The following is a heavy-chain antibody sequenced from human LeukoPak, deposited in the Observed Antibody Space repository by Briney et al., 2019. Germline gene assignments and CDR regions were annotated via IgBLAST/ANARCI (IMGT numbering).Heavy chain of an antibody. CDR2: INPGVTT. CDR3: ARHLYESRGQTSFDY. D-gene: IGHD3-22*01. V-gene: IGHV4-34*01. J-gene: IGHJ4*02. Sequence: SETLSLTCAVYGGSFSGYFWSWIRQPPGKGLEWIGEINPGVTTNYNPSLKSRVTISVDTSKNQFSLKLSSVTAADTAMYYCARHLYESRGQTSFDYWGQGTLVTVSS. CDR1: GGSFSGYF.